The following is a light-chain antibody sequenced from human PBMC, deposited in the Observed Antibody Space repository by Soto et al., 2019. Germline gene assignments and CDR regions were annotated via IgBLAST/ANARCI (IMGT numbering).Light chain of an antibody. CDR3: QQYYNWPPWT. Sequence: EIVMTQSPVTLSVSPGERATLSCRASQSVNSNLAWYQQNPGQAPRLLIYGASTRATAIPARFSGSGYGTEFTLTISSLQSEEFAVYYCQQYYNWPPWTFGQGTKVEIK. CDR2: GAS. V-gene: IGKV3-15*01. J-gene: IGKJ1*01. CDR1: QSVNSN.